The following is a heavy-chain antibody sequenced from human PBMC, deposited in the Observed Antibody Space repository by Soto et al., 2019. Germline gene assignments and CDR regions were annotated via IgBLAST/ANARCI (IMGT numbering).Heavy chain of an antibody. D-gene: IGHD1-1*01. CDR2: ISAYNDNT. CDR3: VRENWNYDYYYGMDV. J-gene: IGHJ6*02. Sequence: WASVKVSCKASGYAFTSFGITWVRHAPGQGLEWMGWISAYNDNTNYAQKFQDRVTMTTDTSTSTAYMELRSLRSDDTAVYYCVRENWNYDYYYGMDVWGQGTTVTVSS. V-gene: IGHV1-18*04. CDR1: GYAFTSFG.